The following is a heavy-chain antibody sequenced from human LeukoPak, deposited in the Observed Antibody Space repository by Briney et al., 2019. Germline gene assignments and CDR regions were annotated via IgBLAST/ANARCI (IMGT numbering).Heavy chain of an antibody. CDR3: AKLSSYYYDSSGSREVGGAFDI. V-gene: IGHV3-23*01. CDR2: ISGSGDST. D-gene: IGHD3-22*01. CDR1: GFTFSSSD. J-gene: IGHJ3*02. Sequence: GGSLRLSCGASGFTFSSSDMSWVRQAPGRGLEWVSLISGSGDSTHYADSVKGRFTISRDNSKNTLNLQMNSLRAEDTAVYYCAKLSSYYYDSSGSREVGGAFDIWGQGTMVTVSS.